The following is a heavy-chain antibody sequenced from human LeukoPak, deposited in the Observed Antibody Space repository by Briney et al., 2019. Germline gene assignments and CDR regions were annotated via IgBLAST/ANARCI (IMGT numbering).Heavy chain of an antibody. V-gene: IGHV3-11*01. D-gene: IGHD2-15*01. CDR3: ARQYCSGGSCYPIDY. CDR1: GFTFSDYY. Sequence: PGGSLRLSCAASGFTFSDYYMSWIRQAPGKGLEWVSYISSSGSTIYYADSVKGRFTISRDNAKNSLYLQMNSLRAEDTAVYYCARQYCSGGSCYPIDYWGQGTLVTVSS. J-gene: IGHJ4*02. CDR2: ISSSGSTI.